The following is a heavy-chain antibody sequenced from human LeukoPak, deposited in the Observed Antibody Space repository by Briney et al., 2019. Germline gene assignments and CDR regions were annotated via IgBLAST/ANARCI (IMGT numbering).Heavy chain of an antibody. J-gene: IGHJ6*03. CDR2: ISGSGGST. CDR1: GFTFSSYA. V-gene: IGHV3-23*01. CDR3: AKDFDGSTWFGRNYMDV. Sequence: GGSLRLSCAASGFTFSSYAMCWVRQAPGKGLEWVSGISGSGGSTYYLDSVKGRFTISRHNSKNTLYLQMNSLRAEDTAVYYCAKDFDGSTWFGRNYMDVWGKGTTVTVSS. D-gene: IGHD6-13*01.